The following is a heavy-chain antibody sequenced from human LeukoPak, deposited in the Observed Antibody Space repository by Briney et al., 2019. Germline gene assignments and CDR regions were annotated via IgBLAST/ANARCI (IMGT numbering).Heavy chain of an antibody. CDR3: ARVLEIPLSCLFDY. D-gene: IGHD5-24*01. V-gene: IGHV4-39*07. CDR1: GGSISSSSYY. CDR2: IYYSGST. Sequence: SETLSLTCTVSGGSISSSSYYWGWIRQPPGKGLEWIGSIYYSGSTYYNPSLKSRVTVSVDTSKNQFSLKLSSVTAADTAVYYCARVLEIPLSCLFDYWGQGTLVTVSS. J-gene: IGHJ4*02.